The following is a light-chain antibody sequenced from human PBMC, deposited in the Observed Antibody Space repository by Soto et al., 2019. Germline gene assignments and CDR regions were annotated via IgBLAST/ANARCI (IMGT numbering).Light chain of an antibody. Sequence: QSALTQPASVSGSPGQSITISCTGTSSDVGGYNYVSWYQQHPGKAPKLMIYEVSNRPSGVSNRFSGSKSGNTASLTISGLQAEDEADYYCSSYMISSTLVVFGGGTKLTVL. CDR3: SSYMISSTLVV. CDR2: EVS. CDR1: SSDVGGYNY. J-gene: IGLJ2*01. V-gene: IGLV2-14*01.